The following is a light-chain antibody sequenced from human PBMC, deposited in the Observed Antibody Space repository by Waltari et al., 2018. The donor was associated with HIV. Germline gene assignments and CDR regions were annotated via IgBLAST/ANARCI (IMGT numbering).Light chain of an antibody. J-gene: IGLJ2*01. V-gene: IGLV2-14*03. CDR3: SSYTTSRTVV. Sequence: QSALTQPASMSGSPGQSITISCTGTSSDVGGYNYVSWYQQHPGKAPKLMVYDVTNRPSGVSNRFSGSKSGNTAFLTISGLQAEDEADYYCSSYTTSRTVVFGGGTKLTVL. CDR1: SSDVGGYNY. CDR2: DVT.